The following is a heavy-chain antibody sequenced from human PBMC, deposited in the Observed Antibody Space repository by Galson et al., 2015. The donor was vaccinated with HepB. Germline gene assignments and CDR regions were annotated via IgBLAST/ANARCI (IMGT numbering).Heavy chain of an antibody. D-gene: IGHD5-12*01. J-gene: IGHJ4*02. V-gene: IGHV1-46*01. CDR3: ARGRVYNPSGYDLGAGDY. CDR1: GYTFTSYY. Sequence: SVKVSCKASGYTFTSYYMHWVRQAPGQGLEWMGIINPSGGSTSYAQKFQGRVTMTRDTSTSTVYMELSSLRSEDTAVYYCARGRVYNPSGYDLGAGDYWGQGTLVTVSS. CDR2: INPSGGST.